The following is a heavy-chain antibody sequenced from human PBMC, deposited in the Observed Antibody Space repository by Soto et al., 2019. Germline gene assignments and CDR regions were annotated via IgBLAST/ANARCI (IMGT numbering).Heavy chain of an antibody. V-gene: IGHV3-23*01. D-gene: IGHD7-27*01. CDR2: ISGSGGST. Sequence: GESLKISCAASGFTFSSYAMSWVRQAPGKGLEWVSAISGSGGSTYYADSVKGRFTISRDNSKNTLYLQMNSLRVEDTAVYYCAKDLELGNDAFDIWGQGTMVTVSS. J-gene: IGHJ3*02. CDR3: AKDLELGNDAFDI. CDR1: GFTFSSYA.